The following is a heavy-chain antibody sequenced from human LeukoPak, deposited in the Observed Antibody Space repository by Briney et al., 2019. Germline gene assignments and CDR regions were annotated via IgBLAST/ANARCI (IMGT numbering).Heavy chain of an antibody. V-gene: IGHV3-21*01. Sequence: GGSPRLSCAASGFTFSSYSMNWVRQAPGKGLEWVAYISSSSSYIYYADSVKGRFTISRDNAKHSLYLQMNSLRAEDTAVYYCARDQQYSSGCPDYWGQGTLVTVSS. CDR2: ISSSSSYI. CDR1: GFTFSSYS. CDR3: ARDQQYSSGCPDY. D-gene: IGHD6-19*01. J-gene: IGHJ4*02.